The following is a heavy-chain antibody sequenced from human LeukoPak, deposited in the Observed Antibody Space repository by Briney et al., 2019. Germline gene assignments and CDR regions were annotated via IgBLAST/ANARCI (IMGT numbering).Heavy chain of an antibody. CDR3: ARSLLVVSGSYDFWFDP. D-gene: IGHD3-16*01. CDR1: GGSFSGYY. J-gene: IGHJ5*02. Sequence: PSETLSLTCAVYGGSFSGYYWSWVRQPPGKGLEWIGEINHSGSTYYNPSLKSRVTISVDRSKNQFSLKLSSVTAADTAVYYCARSLLVVSGSYDFWFDPWGQGTLVTVSS. CDR2: INHSGST. V-gene: IGHV4-34*01.